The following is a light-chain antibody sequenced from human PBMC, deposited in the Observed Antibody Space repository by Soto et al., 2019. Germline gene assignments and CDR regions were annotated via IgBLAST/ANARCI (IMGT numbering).Light chain of an antibody. J-gene: IGLJ2*01. CDR2: DFN. CDR3: NSYTSSNTRI. CDR1: SNDIGGYNY. V-gene: IGLV2-14*03. Sequence: QSALTQPASVSGSPGQSITTSCTGTSNDIGGYNYVSWYQQHPGKAPKLIIYDFNSRPSGVSNRFSGSKSGNTASLTISGLQAEDEADYYCNSYTSSNTRIFGGGTQLTVL.